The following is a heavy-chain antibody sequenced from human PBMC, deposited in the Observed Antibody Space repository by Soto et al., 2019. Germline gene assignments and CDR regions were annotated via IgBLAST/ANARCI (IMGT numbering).Heavy chain of an antibody. CDR2: ISAYNGNT. Sequence: QVQLVQSGAEVKKPGASVKFSCEASGYTCTSYGISWVRQAPGQGLEWMGRISAYNGNTKNAQKLQGRVTMTTDTPTSRAYIELRSLRSDDTAVYYCARRAPPMDVWGQGTTVTVSS. V-gene: IGHV1-18*01. CDR1: GYTCTSYG. CDR3: ARRAPPMDV. J-gene: IGHJ6*02.